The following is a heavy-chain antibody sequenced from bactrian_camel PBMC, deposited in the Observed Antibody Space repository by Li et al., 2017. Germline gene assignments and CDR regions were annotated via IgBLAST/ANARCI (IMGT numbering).Heavy chain of an antibody. CDR2: ISPGGTRS. V-gene: IGHV3S1*01. CDR1: GFAFSDRE. J-gene: IGHJ4*01. CDR3: GTNPAPP. Sequence: HVQLVESGGGLVQPGSSLRLSCVASGFAFSDREMQWERRAPGKGLEWVSTISPGGTRSIYRDSVRGRFSAFRDNAKNTLYLHMDNLKPEDTGIYYCGTNPAPPRGPGTQVTVSS.